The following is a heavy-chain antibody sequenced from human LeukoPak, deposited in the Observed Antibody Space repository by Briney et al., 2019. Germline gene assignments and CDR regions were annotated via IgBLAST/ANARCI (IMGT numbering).Heavy chain of an antibody. CDR2: IKQDGSEK. CDR1: GFTFSSYW. Sequence: PGGSLRLSCAASGFTFSSYWMSWVRQAPGKGLEWVANIKQDGSEKYYVDSVKGRFTISRDNAKNSLYLQMNSLRAEDTAVYYCARDGVGYYCDSSGYPAEYFQHWGQGTLVTVFS. D-gene: IGHD3-22*01. CDR3: ARDGVGYYCDSSGYPAEYFQH. J-gene: IGHJ1*01. V-gene: IGHV3-7*01.